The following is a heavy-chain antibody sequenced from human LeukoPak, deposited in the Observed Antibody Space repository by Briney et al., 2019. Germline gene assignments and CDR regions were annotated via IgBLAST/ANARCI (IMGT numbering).Heavy chain of an antibody. Sequence: SGGSLRLSCAASGFTFRNYAMSWVRQAPGKGLEWVSLIGGQGTTTFYADSVKGRFTISRDNYKNTVYIQMNSLRVEDTAIYYCAKGNNYYDSSGHYDYWGQGTLVTVSS. D-gene: IGHD3-22*01. CDR2: IGGQGTTT. J-gene: IGHJ4*02. V-gene: IGHV3-23*01. CDR3: AKGNNYYDSSGHYDY. CDR1: GFTFRNYA.